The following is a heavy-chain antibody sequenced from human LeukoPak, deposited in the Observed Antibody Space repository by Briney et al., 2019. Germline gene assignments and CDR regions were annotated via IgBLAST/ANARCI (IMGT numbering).Heavy chain of an antibody. V-gene: IGHV4-38-2*02. D-gene: IGHD6-19*01. CDR1: GFTFRSQW. CDR3: LRDRSAVSEDS. Sequence: GPLRLSCAASGFTFRSQWLGWIRPTPGMGLAWIGSVYHTGNAFYNPSLDNRVTISLDTTKNQFSLKMTSVTAADTAVYYCLRDRSAVSEDSWGQGTLVTVSS. J-gene: IGHJ4*02. CDR2: VYHTGNA.